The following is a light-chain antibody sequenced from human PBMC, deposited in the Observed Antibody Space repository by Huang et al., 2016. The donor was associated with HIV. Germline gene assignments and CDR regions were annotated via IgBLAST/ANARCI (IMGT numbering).Light chain of an antibody. CDR3: QQSYDMQS. CDR2: AAS. CDR1: QNINSY. J-gene: IGKJ2*01. Sequence: DIQMTQSPSSLSASVGDRVTITCRASQNINSYLNWYQKKPGKAPELLIYAASTLYSGVPSRFSGSGSGTQFTLTITSLQPEDFATYYCQQSYDMQSFGQGTKLEI. V-gene: IGKV1-39*01.